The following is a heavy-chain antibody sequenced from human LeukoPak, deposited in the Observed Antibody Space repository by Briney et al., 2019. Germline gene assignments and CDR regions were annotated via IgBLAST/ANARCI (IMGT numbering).Heavy chain of an antibody. CDR2: MNPNSGNT. V-gene: IGHV1-8*01. D-gene: IGHD3-10*01. CDR3: ARALWSTGAPIDY. Sequence: ASVKVSCKASGYTFTSYDINWVRQATGQGLEWMGWMNPNSGNTGYAQKFQGRVTMTRNTSISTAYMELSSLRSEDTAVYYCARALWSTGAPIDYWGQGTLVTVSS. CDR1: GYTFTSYD. J-gene: IGHJ4*02.